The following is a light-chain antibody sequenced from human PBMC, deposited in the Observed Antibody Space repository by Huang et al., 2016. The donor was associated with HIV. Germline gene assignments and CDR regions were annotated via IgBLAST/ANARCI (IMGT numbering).Light chain of an antibody. CDR3: QQFDNVPYS. Sequence: DIQMTQSPSSLSASIGDRVTIPCQASQDSSNHLNWYQQKPGKAPKLLLYDATNSEAGVPSRFSGSGSGTDFTLTISRLQPEDFATYYCQQFDNVPYSFGQGTRLEIK. V-gene: IGKV1-33*01. CDR2: DAT. J-gene: IGKJ2*03. CDR1: QDSSNH.